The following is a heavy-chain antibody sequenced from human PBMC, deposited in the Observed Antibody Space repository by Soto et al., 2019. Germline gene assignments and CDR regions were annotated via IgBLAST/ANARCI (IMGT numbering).Heavy chain of an antibody. CDR3: VKAPTTVVSPTL. D-gene: IGHD4-17*01. CDR1: GFTFSNYW. J-gene: IGHJ4*02. V-gene: IGHV3-7*05. Sequence: EVQLVESGGGLVQPGGSLRLSCAASGFTFSNYWMNWVRQAPGKGLEWVATIKEDGSQSHYVDSVKGRFTISRDNAKISLYLQMTNLRAEDTAVYFCVKAPTTVVSPTLWGQGTLVSVSS. CDR2: IKEDGSQS.